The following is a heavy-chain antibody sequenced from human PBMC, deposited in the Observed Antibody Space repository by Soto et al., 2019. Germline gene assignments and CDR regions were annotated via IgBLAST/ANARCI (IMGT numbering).Heavy chain of an antibody. CDR3: ARDPGPYGDYSY. J-gene: IGHJ4*02. CDR1: GYTFTGYC. Sequence: ASVKVSCKASGYTFTGYCIHWVRQAPGQGLEWMGWINPNSGDTDYVQNFQARVTMTRDTSITTAYMELSGRRSDDTAVYYCARDPGPYGDYSYWGQGTLVTVSS. V-gene: IGHV1-2*02. CDR2: INPNSGDT. D-gene: IGHD4-17*01.